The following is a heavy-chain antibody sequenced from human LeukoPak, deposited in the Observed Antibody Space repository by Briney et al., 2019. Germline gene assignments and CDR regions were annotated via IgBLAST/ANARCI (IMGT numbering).Heavy chain of an antibody. CDR1: GGSFSGYY. CDR3: ARGAPHYYDSSGYYQEGAFDI. Sequence: PSETLSLTCAVYGGSFSGYYWSWIRRPPGKGLEWIGEINHSGSTNYNPSLKSRVTISVDTSKNQFSLKLSSVTAADTAVYYCARGAPHYYDSSGYYQEGAFDIWGQGTMVTVSS. CDR2: INHSGST. J-gene: IGHJ3*02. V-gene: IGHV4-34*01. D-gene: IGHD3-22*01.